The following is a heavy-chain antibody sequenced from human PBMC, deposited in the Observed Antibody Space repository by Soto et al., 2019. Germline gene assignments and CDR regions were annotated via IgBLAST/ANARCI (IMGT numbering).Heavy chain of an antibody. CDR1: GYTFTGYY. CDR2: INPSGGST. Sequence: GASVKVSCKASGYTFTGYYMHWVRQAPGQGLEWMGIINPSGGSTSYAQKFQGRVTMTRDTSTSTVYMELSSLRSEDTAVYYCATRTSGYSYGYNYYGMDVWGQGTTVTVSS. J-gene: IGHJ6*02. D-gene: IGHD5-18*01. V-gene: IGHV1-46*03. CDR3: ATRTSGYSYGYNYYGMDV.